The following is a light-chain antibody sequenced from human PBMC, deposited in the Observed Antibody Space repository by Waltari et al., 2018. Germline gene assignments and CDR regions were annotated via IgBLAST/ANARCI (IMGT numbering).Light chain of an antibody. Sequence: ELVLTQSPGTLALSPGESATLSCRASQSISKYLAWYQQRPGQAPRHLIYAASTRATGIPDRFGGSGFRTGFSLTISRLEPEDFAVYYCQNHERLPAKFGQGTKVVI. CDR2: AAS. CDR3: QNHERLPAK. CDR1: QSISKY. V-gene: IGKV3-20*01. J-gene: IGKJ1*01.